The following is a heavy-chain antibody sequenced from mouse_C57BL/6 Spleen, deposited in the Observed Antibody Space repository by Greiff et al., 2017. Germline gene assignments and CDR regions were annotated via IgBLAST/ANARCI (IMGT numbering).Heavy chain of an antibody. Sequence: EVQLVESGGGLVKPGGSLKLSCAASGFTFSDYGMHWVRQAPEKGLEWVAYISSGSSTIYYADTVKGRFTISRDNAKNTLFLQMTSLRSEDTAMDYCARTYYGSSSPYYAMDYWGQGTSVTVSS. CDR2: ISSGSSTI. CDR3: ARTYYGSSSPYYAMDY. V-gene: IGHV5-17*01. J-gene: IGHJ4*01. CDR1: GFTFSDYG. D-gene: IGHD1-1*01.